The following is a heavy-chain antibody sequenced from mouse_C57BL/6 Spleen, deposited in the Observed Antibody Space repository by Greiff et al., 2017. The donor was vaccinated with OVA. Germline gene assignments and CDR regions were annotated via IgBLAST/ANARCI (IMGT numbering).Heavy chain of an antibody. J-gene: IGHJ4*01. D-gene: IGHD3-2*02. CDR1: GYTFTSYW. V-gene: IGHV1-53*01. Sequence: QVQLQQPGTELVKPGASVKLSCKASGYTFTSYWMHWVKQRPGQGLEWIGNINPSNGGTNYNEKFKSKATLTVDKSSSTAYMQLRRLPSEASAVYYCARAGGSSGYVPHYYAMDYWGQGTSVTVSS. CDR3: ARAGGSSGYVPHYYAMDY. CDR2: INPSNGGT.